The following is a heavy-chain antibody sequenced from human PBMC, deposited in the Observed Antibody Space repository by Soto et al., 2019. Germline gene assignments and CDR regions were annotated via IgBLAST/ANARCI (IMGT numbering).Heavy chain of an antibody. D-gene: IGHD3-10*01. CDR3: AGGGWYSGLYSPYWFDP. Sequence: QVQLVQSGAEVKKPGASVKVSCKASGYTFTNYGISWMRQAPGQGLEWMGWVSPYSGDTKYAQNLQGRLTMTTDTSPGTGYMEQRSLGCDDTAVYYCAGGGWYSGLYSPYWFDPWGQGTLVTVSS. J-gene: IGHJ5*02. V-gene: IGHV1-18*01. CDR1: GYTFTNYG. CDR2: VSPYSGDT.